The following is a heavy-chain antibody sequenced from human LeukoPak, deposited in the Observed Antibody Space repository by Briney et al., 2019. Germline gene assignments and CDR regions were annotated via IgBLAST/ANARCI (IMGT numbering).Heavy chain of an antibody. D-gene: IGHD2-8*02. CDR1: GFTFSSYG. Sequence: GGSLRLSCAASGFTFSSYGMHWVRQAPGKGLEWVAVISYDGSNKYYADSVKGRFTISRDNSKNTLYLQMNSLRAEDTAVYYCAKHGPGPHFDYWGQGTLVTVSS. CDR2: ISYDGSNK. J-gene: IGHJ4*02. V-gene: IGHV3-30*18. CDR3: AKHGPGPHFDY.